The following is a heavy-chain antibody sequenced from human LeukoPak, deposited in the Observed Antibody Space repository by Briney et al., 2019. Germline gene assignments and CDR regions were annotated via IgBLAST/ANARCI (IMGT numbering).Heavy chain of an antibody. CDR1: GFTFSSYA. Sequence: QPGGSLRLSCAASGFTFSSYAMSWVRQAPGKGLEWISYITSSSDTIYYADSVKGRFTISRDNAKNSLYLQMNSLRDEDTAVYYCAKGRGAYQLFDYWGQGTLVTVSS. CDR2: ITSSSDTI. CDR3: AKGRGAYQLFDY. V-gene: IGHV3-48*02. J-gene: IGHJ4*02. D-gene: IGHD2-2*01.